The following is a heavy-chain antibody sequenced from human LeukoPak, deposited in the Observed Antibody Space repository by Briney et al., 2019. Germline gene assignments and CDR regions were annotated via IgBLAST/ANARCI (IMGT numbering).Heavy chain of an antibody. CDR1: GFTFSDAW. CDR3: TTGPAGGIDDY. D-gene: IGHD4-23*01. V-gene: IGHV3-15*01. CDR2: IKSITDGGTT. J-gene: IGHJ4*02. Sequence: GGSLRLSCAASGFTFSDAWMSWVRQAPGKGLEWVGRIKSITDGGTTDYAAPVKGGFTISRDDSKNTLYLQMNSLKTEDTAVYYCTTGPAGGIDDYWGQGTLVTVSS.